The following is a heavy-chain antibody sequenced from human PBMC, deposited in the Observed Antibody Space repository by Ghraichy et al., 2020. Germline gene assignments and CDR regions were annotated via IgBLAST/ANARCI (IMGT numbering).Heavy chain of an antibody. CDR3: AKGEVITMIRAVIDT. D-gene: IGHD3-10*01. Sequence: SCAASGFTFNHYGMHWVRQAPGKGLEWVAFVRYDGGTKYYPDSVKGRFFVSRDNSQNTIYLEMNSLRPDDTAVYYCAKGEVITMIRAVIDTWGQGTLVSVSS. J-gene: IGHJ5*02. V-gene: IGHV3-30*02. CDR2: VRYDGGTK. CDR1: GFTFNHYG.